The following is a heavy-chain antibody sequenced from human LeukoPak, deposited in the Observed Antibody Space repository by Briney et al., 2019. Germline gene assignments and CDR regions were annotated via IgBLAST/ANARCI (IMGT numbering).Heavy chain of an antibody. CDR1: GGTFSSCA. D-gene: IGHD6-13*01. Sequence: ASVKVSCKASGGTFSSCAISWVRQAPGQGLERMGRIIPIFGTANYAQKFQGRVTITTDESTSTAYMELSSLRSEDTAVYYCARDHITQLVSDYWGQGTLVTVSS. CDR3: ARDHITQLVSDY. CDR2: IIPIFGTA. J-gene: IGHJ4*02. V-gene: IGHV1-69*05.